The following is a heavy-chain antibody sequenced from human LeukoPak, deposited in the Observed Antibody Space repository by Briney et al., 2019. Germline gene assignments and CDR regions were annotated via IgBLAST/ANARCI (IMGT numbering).Heavy chain of an antibody. V-gene: IGHV1-2*02. D-gene: IGHD1-26*01. J-gene: IGHJ4*02. Sequence: AASVKVSCKASGYTFTGYYMHWVRQAPGQGLEWMGWINPNSGGTNYAQKFQGRVTMTRDTSISTAYMELSRLRSDDTAVYYCARGKAWELLLFDYWGQGTLVTVSS. CDR1: GYTFTGYY. CDR3: ARGKAWELLLFDY. CDR2: INPNSGGT.